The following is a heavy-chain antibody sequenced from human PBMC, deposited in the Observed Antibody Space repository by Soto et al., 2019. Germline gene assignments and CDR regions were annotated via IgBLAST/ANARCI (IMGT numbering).Heavy chain of an antibody. CDR2: IIPILGIA. CDR1: GGTFSSYT. V-gene: IGHV1-69*02. J-gene: IGHJ4*02. Sequence: ASVKVSCKASGGTFSSYTISWVRQAPGQGLEWMGRIIPILGIANYAQKFQGRVTITADKSTSTAYMELSSLRSEDTAVYYCASHPSITMVRGVVNWGQGTLVTVSS. CDR3: ASHPSITMVRGVVN. D-gene: IGHD3-10*01.